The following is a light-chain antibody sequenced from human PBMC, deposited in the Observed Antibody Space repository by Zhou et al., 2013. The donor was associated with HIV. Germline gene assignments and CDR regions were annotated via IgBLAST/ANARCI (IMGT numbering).Light chain of an antibody. CDR2: DAS. CDR3: HQYNNWPAWT. CDR1: QSVSSK. J-gene: IGKJ1*01. Sequence: EIVMTQSPATLSVSPGERATLSCRAGQSVSSKLAWFQQKSGQAPRLLIYDASTRATGIPARFSGSGSGTEFTLTISSLQSEDFAVYYCHQYNNWPAWTFGPGTKVEIK. V-gene: IGKV3D-15*01.